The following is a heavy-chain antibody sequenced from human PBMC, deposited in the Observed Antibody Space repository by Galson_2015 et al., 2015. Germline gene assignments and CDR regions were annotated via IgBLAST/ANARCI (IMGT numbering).Heavy chain of an antibody. V-gene: IGHV1-69*01. CDR2: IIPIFGTA. D-gene: IGHD2-15*01. CDR3: ARDRGYCSGGSCYSPFWFDP. Sequence: QSGAEVKKPGESLKISCKASGGTFSSYAISWVRQAPGQGLEWMEGIIPIFGTANYAQKFQGRVTITADESTSTAYMELSSLRSEDTAVYYCARDRGYCSGGSCYSPFWFDPWGQGTLVTVSS. J-gene: IGHJ5*02. CDR1: GGTFSSYA.